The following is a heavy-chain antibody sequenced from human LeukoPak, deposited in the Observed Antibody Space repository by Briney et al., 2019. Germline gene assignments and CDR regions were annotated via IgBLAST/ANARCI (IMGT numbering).Heavy chain of an antibody. CDR1: GFTFSSYG. Sequence: GGSLRLSCAASGFTFSSYGMHWVRQAPGKGLEWVAVISYDGSNKYYADSVKGRFTISRDNSKNTLFLQMNSLNADDTAVYYCARGGTYYYQYYYMDVWGKGTTVTVSS. CDR2: ISYDGSNK. J-gene: IGHJ6*03. CDR3: ARGGTYYYQYYYMDV. D-gene: IGHD3-16*01. V-gene: IGHV3-30*03.